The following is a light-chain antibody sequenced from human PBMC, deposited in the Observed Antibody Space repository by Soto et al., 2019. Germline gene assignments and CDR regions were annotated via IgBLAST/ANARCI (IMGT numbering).Light chain of an antibody. V-gene: IGLV1-44*01. Sequence: QSVLTQPPSASGTPGRRLTISCSGSISNIAINSVSWYQQLPGTAPKLLIHSSQQRPSGVPDRFSGSKSGTSASLAISDRHSEDEGDYYCASWDDSLNGPVFGGGTQLTVL. CDR3: ASWDDSLNGPV. CDR2: SSQ. CDR1: ISNIAINS. J-gene: IGLJ2*01.